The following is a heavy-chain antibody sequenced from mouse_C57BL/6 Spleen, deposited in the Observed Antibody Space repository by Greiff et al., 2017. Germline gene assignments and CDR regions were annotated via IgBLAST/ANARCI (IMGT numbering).Heavy chain of an antibody. CDR1: GYTFTSYW. CDR3: ARLSYDGSDY. Sequence: VQLQQPGAELVRPGSSVKLSCKASGYTFTSYWMHWVKQRPIQGLEWIGNIDPSDSETHYNQKFKDKATLTVDKSSSTAYMQLSSLTSEDSAVYYCARLSYDGSDYWGKGTTLTVSS. J-gene: IGHJ2*01. CDR2: IDPSDSET. D-gene: IGHD2-3*01. V-gene: IGHV1-52*01.